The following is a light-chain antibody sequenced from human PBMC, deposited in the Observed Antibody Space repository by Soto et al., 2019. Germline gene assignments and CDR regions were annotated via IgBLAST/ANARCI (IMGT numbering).Light chain of an antibody. CDR2: GAS. J-gene: IGKJ1*01. V-gene: IGKV3-20*01. Sequence: EIVLTQSPGSLSLSPGQRATLSCRASQSVYTTFFAWYQKKPGQAPRLLIYGASKSATGIPDRFSGSGSGTDFTLIIRRLEPEDFAVYYCQQYMSSVTFGQGTKVEIK. CDR1: QSVYTTF. CDR3: QQYMSSVT.